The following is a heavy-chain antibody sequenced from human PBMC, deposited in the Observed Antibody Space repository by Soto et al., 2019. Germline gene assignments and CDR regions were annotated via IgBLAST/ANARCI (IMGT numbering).Heavy chain of an antibody. CDR3: ARGPGLRRGSSSGYPGGYYLDY. V-gene: IGHV1-69*13. Sequence: SVKVSCKASGGTFSSYAISWVRQAPGQGLEWMGGIIPIFGTANYAQKFQGRVTITADESTSTAYMELSSLRSEDTAVYYCARGPGLRRGSSSGYPGGYYLDYWGQGTPVTVSP. CDR1: GGTFSSYA. J-gene: IGHJ4*02. D-gene: IGHD3-22*01. CDR2: IIPIFGTA.